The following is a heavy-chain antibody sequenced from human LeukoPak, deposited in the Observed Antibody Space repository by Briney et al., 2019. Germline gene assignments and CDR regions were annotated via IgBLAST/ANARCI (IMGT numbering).Heavy chain of an antibody. J-gene: IGHJ3*01. CDR3: ARISSSNWYNERGAFDV. V-gene: IGHV4-59*01. CDR2: VYYTGST. Sequence: PSETLSLTCTVSGGSISSYYWSWVRQPPGKGLEWIGFVYYTGSTNYIPSLTSRVTISVDTSKNQFSLKLRSVTAADTAVYYCARISSSNWYNERGAFDVWGQGTMVTVSS. D-gene: IGHD6-13*01. CDR1: GGSISSYY.